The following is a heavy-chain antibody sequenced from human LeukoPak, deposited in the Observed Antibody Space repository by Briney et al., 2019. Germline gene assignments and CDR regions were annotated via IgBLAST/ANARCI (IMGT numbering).Heavy chain of an antibody. CDR3: ARDPGALEYYYYYGMDV. Sequence: GASLRLSCAASGFTFNRYSMNWVRQAPGKGLEWISYISSSGTTIYYADSVQGRFIISRDNAKNSLYLQMNSLRAEDTAVYYCARDPGALEYYYYYGMDVWGQGTTVTVSS. CDR2: ISSSGTTI. V-gene: IGHV3-48*04. D-gene: IGHD1-26*01. CDR1: GFTFNRYS. J-gene: IGHJ6*01.